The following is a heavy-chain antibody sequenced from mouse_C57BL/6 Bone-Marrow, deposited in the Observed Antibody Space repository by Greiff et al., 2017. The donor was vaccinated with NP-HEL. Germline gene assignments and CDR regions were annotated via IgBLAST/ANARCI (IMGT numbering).Heavy chain of an antibody. J-gene: IGHJ4*01. CDR2: IYPGDGDT. V-gene: IGHV1-80*01. CDR3: ARGGNTPYYAMDY. CDR1: GYAFSSYW. Sequence: VQLQQSGAELVKPGASVKISCKASGYAFSSYWMNWVKQRPGKGLEWIGQIYPGDGDTNYNGKFKGKATLTADKSSSTAYMQLSSLTSEDSAVYFCARGGNTPYYAMDYWGQGTSVTVSS.